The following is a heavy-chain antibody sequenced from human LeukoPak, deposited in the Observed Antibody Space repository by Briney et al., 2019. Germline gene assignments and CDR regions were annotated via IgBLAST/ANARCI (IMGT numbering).Heavy chain of an antibody. Sequence: ASVKVSCKASGYTFTSYGISWVRQAPGQVREWMGWISAYNGNTNYAQELQGRVTMTTDTSTITAYMELRRLRYAATAVYYCARDRITIFGGLYSYFDYWGQGTLVTVSS. D-gene: IGHD3-3*01. CDR3: ARDRITIFGGLYSYFDY. J-gene: IGHJ4*02. CDR2: ISAYNGNT. CDR1: GYTFTSYG. V-gene: IGHV1-18*01.